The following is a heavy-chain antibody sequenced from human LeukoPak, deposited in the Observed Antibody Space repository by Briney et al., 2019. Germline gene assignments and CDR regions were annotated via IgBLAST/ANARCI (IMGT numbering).Heavy chain of an antibody. CDR3: AKEVGVGHMDV. D-gene: IGHD2-15*01. CDR1: GFTFSSYA. Sequence: GGSLRLSCAASGFTFSSYAMNWVRQAPGKGLEWVSAISHSGASTYYADSVKGRFTISRDNSKNTLYLQMNSLRDEDTAVYYCAKEVGVGHMDVWGKGTTVTVSS. J-gene: IGHJ6*03. CDR2: ISHSGAST. V-gene: IGHV3-23*01.